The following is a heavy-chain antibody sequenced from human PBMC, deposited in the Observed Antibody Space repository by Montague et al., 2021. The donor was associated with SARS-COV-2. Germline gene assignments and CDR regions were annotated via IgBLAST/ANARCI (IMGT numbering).Heavy chain of an antibody. CDR1: GGSFSNYY. D-gene: IGHD2-2*01. V-gene: IGHV4-34*01. Sequence: SETLSLTCAISGGSFSNYYWSWIRQPPGKGPEWIGEVNQSGTTIYNPSVKSGVTISEDTSKNQFYLRLNSVTAADTAVYYCARVPYRLLFVPRYYGMDVWGQGTTVTVSS. J-gene: IGHJ6*02. CDR2: VNQSGTT. CDR3: ARVPYRLLFVPRYYGMDV.